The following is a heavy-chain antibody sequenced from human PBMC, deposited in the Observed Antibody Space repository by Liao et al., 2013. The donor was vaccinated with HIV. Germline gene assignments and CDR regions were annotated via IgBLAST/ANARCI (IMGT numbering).Heavy chain of an antibody. CDR3: ATQWGSGYDPFDD. Sequence: QVQLQQWGAGLLKPSETLSLTCAVYGGSFSGYYWSWIRQPPREGAWSGLGKVNHSGSTNYNPSLKSRVTISVDTSKNQFSLKLSSVTAADTAVYYCATQWGSGYDPFDDWGQGTLVTVSS. CDR1: GGSFSGYY. V-gene: IGHV4-34*01. J-gene: IGHJ4*02. CDR2: VNHSGST. D-gene: IGHD3-22*01.